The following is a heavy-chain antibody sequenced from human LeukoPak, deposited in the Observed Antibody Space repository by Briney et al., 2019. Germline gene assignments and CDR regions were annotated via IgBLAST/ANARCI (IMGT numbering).Heavy chain of an antibody. CDR2: INPNSGGT. Sequence: GASVKVSCKAFGYTFTKEAISWVRQAPGQGLEWMGWINPNSGGTNYAQKFQGRVTMTRDTSISTAYMELSRLRSDDTAVYYCARSTAMAPEGDYWGQGTLVTVSS. CDR1: GYTFTKEA. V-gene: IGHV1-2*02. J-gene: IGHJ4*02. D-gene: IGHD5-18*01. CDR3: ARSTAMAPEGDY.